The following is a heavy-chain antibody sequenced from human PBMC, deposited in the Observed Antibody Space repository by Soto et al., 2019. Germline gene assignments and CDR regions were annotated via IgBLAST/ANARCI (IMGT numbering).Heavy chain of an antibody. CDR2: IYYSGST. J-gene: IGHJ4*02. V-gene: IGHV4-59*01. Sequence: SETLSLTCTVSGTSISPYYWNWIRQSPGKGLEWIAYIYYSGSTNYNPSLKSRVTISVDTSMNQFSLELRSVTDADTAVYYCATSSNGRFVNYRGQGTLVTVSS. CDR3: ATSSNGRFVNY. CDR1: GTSISPYY. D-gene: IGHD3-3*01.